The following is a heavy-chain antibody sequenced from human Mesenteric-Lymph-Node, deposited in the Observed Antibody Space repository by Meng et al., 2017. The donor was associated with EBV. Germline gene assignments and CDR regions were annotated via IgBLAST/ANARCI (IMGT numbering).Heavy chain of an antibody. CDR1: GFTFSVYT. CDR2: INSGSRDI. V-gene: IGHV3-21*01. J-gene: IGHJ4*02. Sequence: VNRVVSGGGLAKLGGSLRLSCAASGFTFSVYTLNWVRQAPGKGLAWLSSINSGSRDIYYADSVKGRFTISRDNAKNSLYLQMNSLRAEDTAVYYCARDQGGYWGQGTLVTVSS. CDR3: ARDQGGY.